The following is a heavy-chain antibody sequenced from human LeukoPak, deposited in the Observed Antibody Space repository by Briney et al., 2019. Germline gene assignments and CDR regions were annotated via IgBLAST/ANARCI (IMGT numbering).Heavy chain of an antibody. CDR1: GFTFSSYA. V-gene: IGHV3-30-3*01. Sequence: GGSLRLSCAASGFTFSSYAMHWVRQAPGKGLEWVAVISYDGSNKYYADSVKGRFTISRDNSKNTLYLQMNSLRAEDTAVYYCALSPYYDDSSGLTPFFDYWGQGTLVTVSS. D-gene: IGHD3-22*01. J-gene: IGHJ4*02. CDR2: ISYDGSNK. CDR3: ALSPYYDDSSGLTPFFDY.